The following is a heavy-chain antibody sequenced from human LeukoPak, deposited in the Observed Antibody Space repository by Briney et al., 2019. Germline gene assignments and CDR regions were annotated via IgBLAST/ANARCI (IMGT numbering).Heavy chain of an antibody. Sequence: SETLSLTCTVSGGSISSYYWSWIRQPAGKGLEWIGRIYTSGSTNYNPSLKSRVTMSVDTSKNQFSLKLSSVTAADTAVYYCAREEAPVEGDDAFDFWGQGTLVTVSS. V-gene: IGHV4-4*07. D-gene: IGHD3-16*01. CDR2: IYTSGST. J-gene: IGHJ3*01. CDR3: AREEAPVEGDDAFDF. CDR1: GGSISSYY.